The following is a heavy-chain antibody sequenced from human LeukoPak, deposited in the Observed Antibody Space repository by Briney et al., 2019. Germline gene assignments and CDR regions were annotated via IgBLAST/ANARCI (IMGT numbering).Heavy chain of an antibody. CDR2: ISSSSSYI. CDR3: ASDSGYSGYDTDY. Sequence: GGSLRLSCAASGFTFSSYSMNWVPQAPGKGLEWVSSISSSSSYIYYADSVKGRFTISRDNAKNSLYLQMNSLRAEDTAVYYCASDSGYSGYDTDYWGQGTLVTVSS. V-gene: IGHV3-21*01. CDR1: GFTFSSYS. D-gene: IGHD5-12*01. J-gene: IGHJ4*02.